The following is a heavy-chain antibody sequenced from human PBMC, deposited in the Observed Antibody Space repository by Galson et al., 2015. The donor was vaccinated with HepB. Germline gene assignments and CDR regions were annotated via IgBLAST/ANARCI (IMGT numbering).Heavy chain of an antibody. CDR1: GFSLTTDDIT. D-gene: IGHD4-11*01. V-gene: IGHV2-5*01. CDR3: VHRRTITSFDY. Sequence: PALVKPTQTLTLTCTFSGFSLTTDDITVGWVRPPPGKALEWLAFIYGNDDKRYSPSLRNRLTITKDTSRDQVVLTMTNMDPVDTATFFCVHRRTITSFDYWGQGTLVTVSS. CDR2: IYGNDDK. J-gene: IGHJ4*02.